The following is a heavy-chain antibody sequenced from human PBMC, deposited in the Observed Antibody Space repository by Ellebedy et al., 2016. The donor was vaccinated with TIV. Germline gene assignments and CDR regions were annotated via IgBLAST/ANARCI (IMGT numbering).Heavy chain of an antibody. V-gene: IGHV1-18*04. CDR2: ISAYNGNT. CDR1: GYTFTSYG. J-gene: IGHJ4*02. Sequence: ASVKVSXKASGYTFTSYGISWVRQAPGQGLEWMGWISAYNGNTNYAQKLQGRVTMTTDTSTSTAYMELRSLRSEDTAVYYCARDHRVAARPSRGDYWGQGTLVTVSS. CDR3: ARDHRVAARPSRGDY. D-gene: IGHD6-6*01.